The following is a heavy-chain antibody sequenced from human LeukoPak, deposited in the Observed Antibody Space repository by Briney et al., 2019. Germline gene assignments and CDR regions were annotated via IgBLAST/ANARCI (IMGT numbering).Heavy chain of an antibody. CDR2: IYYSGST. D-gene: IGHD3-9*01. CDR1: GGSISSSSYY. CDR3: ARQPRYAPEFDY. Sequence: PSETLSLTCTVSGGSISSSSYYWGWIRQPPGKGLEWIGSIYYSGSTYYNPSLKSRVTISVDTPKNQFSLKLSSVTAADTAVYYCARQPRYAPEFDYWGQGTLVTVSS. J-gene: IGHJ4*02. V-gene: IGHV4-39*01.